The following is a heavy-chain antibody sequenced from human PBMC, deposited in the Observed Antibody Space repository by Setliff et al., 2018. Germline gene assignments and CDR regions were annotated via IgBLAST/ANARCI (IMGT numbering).Heavy chain of an antibody. CDR2: LYYNGTT. D-gene: IGHD5-18*01. Sequence: PSETLSLTCSVSGASISSNYWSWIRQSPGKGLEWIGYLYYNGTTRFGPSLKSRATISLDTSRNQFSLRLTSVTAADTAVYYCVRDRTAYSYGLDVWAQGTTVTVSS. CDR1: GASISSNY. V-gene: IGHV4-59*01. CDR3: VRDRTAYSYGLDV. J-gene: IGHJ6*02.